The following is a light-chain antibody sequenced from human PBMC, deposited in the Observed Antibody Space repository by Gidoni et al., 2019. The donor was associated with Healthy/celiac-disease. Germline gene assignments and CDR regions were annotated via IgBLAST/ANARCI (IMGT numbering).Light chain of an antibody. CDR2: WAS. J-gene: IGKJ2*01. CDR3: QQYYSTPPYT. CDR1: QSVFYSSNNKNY. V-gene: IGKV4-1*01. Sequence: DIVMTQSPDSLAASLGQRATINCTSSQSVFYSSNNKNYLAWYQQKPGRPPKLLIYWASTRESGVPDRLCCSGSGTYFLLTIIILQAEDVAVSYCQQYYSTPPYTFGQGTKLEIK.